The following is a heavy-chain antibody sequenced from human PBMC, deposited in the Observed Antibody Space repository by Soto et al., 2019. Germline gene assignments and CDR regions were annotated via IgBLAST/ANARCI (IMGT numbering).Heavy chain of an antibody. D-gene: IGHD2-21*02. CDR1: GGSISSYY. Sequence: PSETLSLTCTVSGGSISSYYWSWIRQPPGKGLEWIGYIYYSGSTNYNPSLKSRVTISVDTSKNQFSLKLSSVTAADTAVYYCARNTATATHDYWGQGTLVTVSS. CDR3: ARNTATATHDY. CDR2: IYYSGST. V-gene: IGHV4-59*01. J-gene: IGHJ4*02.